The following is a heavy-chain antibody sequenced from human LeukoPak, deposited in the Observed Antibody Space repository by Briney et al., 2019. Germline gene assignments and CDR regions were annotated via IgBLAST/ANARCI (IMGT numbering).Heavy chain of an antibody. CDR1: GFTFSSYW. V-gene: IGHV3-7*01. J-gene: IGHJ5*02. D-gene: IGHD2-2*01. CDR3: ARDDCSSISCYHNWFDP. CDR2: IKQDGREE. Sequence: PGGSLRLSCAASGFTFSSYWMSWVRQAPGKGLEWVANIKQDGREEYYVDSVKGRFTISRDNAKNSLYLQMNSLRAEDTAVYYCARDDCSSISCYHNWFDPWGQGTLVTVSS.